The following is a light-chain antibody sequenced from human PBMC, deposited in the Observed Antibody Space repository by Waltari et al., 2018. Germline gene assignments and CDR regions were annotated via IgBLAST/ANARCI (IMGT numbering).Light chain of an antibody. Sequence: SGDVLTKKYARWFQQKPGQAPVLMIYKDSERPSRIPERFSGSSSGATVTLTITGAQVEDEADYYCYSSTDNSGIFGGGTTLTVL. CDR3: YSSTDNSGI. CDR1: VLTKKY. CDR2: KDS. V-gene: IGLV3-27*01. J-gene: IGLJ2*01.